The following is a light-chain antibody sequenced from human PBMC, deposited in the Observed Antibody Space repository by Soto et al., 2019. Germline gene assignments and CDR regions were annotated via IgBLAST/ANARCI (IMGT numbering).Light chain of an antibody. J-gene: IGKJ1*01. CDR2: DVS. Sequence: QITQSPSTLPASVGDRVTISCRASHTVERWLACYQQKPGRHPKLLITDVSSLERGVPSRFSGSGSATEFTLTISGLQSDDFATYYCQQYKDYVWTFGQGTKVDIK. V-gene: IGKV1-5*01. CDR1: HTVERW. CDR3: QQYKDYVWT.